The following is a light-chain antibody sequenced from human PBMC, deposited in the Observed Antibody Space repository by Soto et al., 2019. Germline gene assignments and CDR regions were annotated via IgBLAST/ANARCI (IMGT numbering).Light chain of an antibody. CDR3: QQYYSYSSGT. CDR2: DTV. Sequence: EIVLTQSPGTLSLSPGERATLSCRASQSVSDKVAWYQQTSGQPPKLLIYDTVSRAAGVPGRFSGSGSGTDFTLTISCLQSEDFATYYCQQYYSYSSGTFGQGTRLEIK. CDR1: QSVSDK. V-gene: IGKV3-15*01. J-gene: IGKJ5*01.